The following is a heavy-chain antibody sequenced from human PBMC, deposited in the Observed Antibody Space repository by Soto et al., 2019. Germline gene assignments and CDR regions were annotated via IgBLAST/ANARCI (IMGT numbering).Heavy chain of an antibody. V-gene: IGHV3-30*03. CDR2: ISYDGSNK. D-gene: IGHD6-19*01. CDR1: GFTFSSYG. J-gene: IGHJ6*02. CDR3: ARRNSGWYLGYYYGMDV. Sequence: GGSLRLSCAASGFTFSSYGMHWVRQAPGKGLEWVAVISYDGSNKYYADSVKGRFTISRDNSKNTLYLQMNSLRAEDTAVYYCARRNSGWYLGYYYGMDVWGQGTTVTVSS.